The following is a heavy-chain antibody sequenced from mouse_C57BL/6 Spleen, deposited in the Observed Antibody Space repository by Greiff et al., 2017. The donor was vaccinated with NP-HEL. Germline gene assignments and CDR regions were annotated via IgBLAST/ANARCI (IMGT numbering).Heavy chain of an antibody. Sequence: EVQRVESGGGLVKPGGSLKLSCAASGFTFSDYGMHWVRQAPEKGLEWVAYISSGSSTIYYADTVKGRFTISRDNAKNTLFLQMTSLRSEDTAMYYCAKGYDYDPYYAMDYWGQGTSVTVSS. CDR2: ISSGSSTI. D-gene: IGHD2-4*01. CDR1: GFTFSDYG. CDR3: AKGYDYDPYYAMDY. V-gene: IGHV5-17*01. J-gene: IGHJ4*01.